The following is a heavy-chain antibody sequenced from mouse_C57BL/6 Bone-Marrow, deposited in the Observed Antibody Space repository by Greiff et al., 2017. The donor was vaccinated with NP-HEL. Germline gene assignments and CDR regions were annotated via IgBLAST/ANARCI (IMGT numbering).Heavy chain of an antibody. CDR2: ISYDGSN. Sequence: EVKLLESGPGLVKPSQSLSLTCSVTGYSIISGYYWNWIRQFPGNKLEWMAYISYDGSNNYNPSLKNRISITRDISKNQFFLKLTSATTEDTATYYCAREGGYYGSPFAYWGQGTLVTVSA. CDR1: GYSIISGYY. CDR3: AREGGYYGSPFAY. V-gene: IGHV3-6*01. J-gene: IGHJ3*01. D-gene: IGHD1-1*01.